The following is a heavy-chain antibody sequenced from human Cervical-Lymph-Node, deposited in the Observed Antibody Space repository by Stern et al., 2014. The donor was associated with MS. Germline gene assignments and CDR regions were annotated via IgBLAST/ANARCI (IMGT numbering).Heavy chain of an antibody. D-gene: IGHD2-8*01. J-gene: IGHJ6*02. V-gene: IGHV3-74*01. CDR1: GFNFHTYW. CDR2: IDSDGSTT. CDR3: ARDANYGMDV. Sequence: EVQLVQSGGGLVQPGGSLRLSCAASGFNFHTYWMHWVRQTPGKGLVWVSRIDSDGSTTTYVDSVKGRFTISRDNAKNTMYLQMNSLRAEDTAVYYCARDANYGMDVWGQGTTVTVSS.